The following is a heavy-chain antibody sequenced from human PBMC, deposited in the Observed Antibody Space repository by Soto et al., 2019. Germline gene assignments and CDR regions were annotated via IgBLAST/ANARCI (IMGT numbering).Heavy chain of an antibody. CDR3: ARHLGVTATRGFDS. V-gene: IGHV4-4*02. CDR2: SYHSGAT. D-gene: IGHD2-21*02. J-gene: IGHJ4*02. CDR1: GGSINTNW. Sequence: QVQLQESGPGLVKPSGTLSLTCDVSGGSINTNWWSWVRQPPGKGLEWIGESYHSGATNYNPSLKNRVIIFVDNSNNPFSLNLNSVTAADSAVYFCARHLGVTATRGFDSWGRGSLVTVSS.